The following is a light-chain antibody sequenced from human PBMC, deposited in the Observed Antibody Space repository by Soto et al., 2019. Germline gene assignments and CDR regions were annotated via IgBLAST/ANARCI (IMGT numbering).Light chain of an antibody. J-gene: IGLJ2*01. CDR2: GNS. CDR1: SCDIGARYD. CDR3: QSYDSSLNAVV. V-gene: IGLV1-40*01. Sequence: QYVLTQPPSVSGAPGQRVTISCTGSSCDIGARYDVHWYQQLPGTAPKLLIYGNSNRPSGVPDRFSGSKSGTSASLAITGLQAEDEADYYCQSYDSSLNAVVFGGGTKLTDL.